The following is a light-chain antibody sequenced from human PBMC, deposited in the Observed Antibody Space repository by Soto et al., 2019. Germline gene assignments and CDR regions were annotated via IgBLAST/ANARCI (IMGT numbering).Light chain of an antibody. J-gene: IGKJ1*01. CDR2: DTS. CDR3: HQYSNTFRT. V-gene: IGKV3-15*01. Sequence: VLTQSQGTLSLYPGARASLSCRASQSVSSEKLAWYQQKPGQAPRLLIYDTSTRATGVPARFSGSGSGTEFTLTISNLQAEDSAVYHCHQYSNTFRTFGQGTKVDIK. CDR1: QSVSSEK.